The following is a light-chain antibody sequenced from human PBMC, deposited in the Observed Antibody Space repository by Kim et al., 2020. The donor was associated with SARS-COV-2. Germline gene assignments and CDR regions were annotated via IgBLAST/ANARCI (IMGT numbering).Light chain of an antibody. CDR3: SSYTSNITPYV. J-gene: IGLJ1*01. Sequence: SITVSYTVPHSDVSNYNYVSWYQQHPCKPPKPIIYDVSNRPSGVSNRFSGSKSGNTASLTISGLQAEDEADYYCSSYTSNITPYVFGSGTKVTVL. V-gene: IGLV2-14*03. CDR2: DVS. CDR1: HSDVSNYNY.